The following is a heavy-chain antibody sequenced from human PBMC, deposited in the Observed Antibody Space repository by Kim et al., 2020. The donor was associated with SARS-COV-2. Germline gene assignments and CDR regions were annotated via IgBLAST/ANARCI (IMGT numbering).Heavy chain of an antibody. CDR3: ARHLRNWYFDL. J-gene: IGHJ2*01. CDR2: T. Sequence: TYSNPSLKGRVTISVDTSKKQFSLRLSSVTAADAAVYYCARHLRNWYFDLWGRGTLVTVSS. V-gene: IGHV4-39*01.